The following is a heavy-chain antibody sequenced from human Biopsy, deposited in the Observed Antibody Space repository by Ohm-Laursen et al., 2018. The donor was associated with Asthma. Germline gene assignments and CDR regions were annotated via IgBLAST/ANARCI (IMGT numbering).Heavy chain of an antibody. D-gene: IGHD6-13*01. CDR2: IHKNGIG. CDR3: ARQKLAAAEGPFDL. J-gene: IGHJ3*01. V-gene: IGHV4-39*01. CDR1: NGSISSNFYY. Sequence: SETLSLTCTVSNGSISSNFYYWGWIRQPPGKGLEWVGSIHKNGIGYYKSSLKSRLTISVDTSKNQFSRKVTSVTAADTAVYYCARQKLAAAEGPFDLWGQGTMVTVSS.